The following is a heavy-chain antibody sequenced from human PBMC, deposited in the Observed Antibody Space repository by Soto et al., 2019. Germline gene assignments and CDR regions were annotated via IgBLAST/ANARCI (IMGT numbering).Heavy chain of an antibody. CDR1: GYPFTSYG. J-gene: IGHJ4*02. CDR2: ISAYNGKT. Sequence: QVQLVQSGAEVKKPGASVKVSCKTSGYPFTSYGINWVRQAPGQGPEWMGWISAYNGKTSYTQKFQGRVTMTTDTSTNTAYMEMRSLRSDVTAVYYFARDRLIAVTGLLHYWGQGTLVTVSS. CDR3: ARDRLIAVTGLLHY. V-gene: IGHV1-18*01. D-gene: IGHD6-19*01.